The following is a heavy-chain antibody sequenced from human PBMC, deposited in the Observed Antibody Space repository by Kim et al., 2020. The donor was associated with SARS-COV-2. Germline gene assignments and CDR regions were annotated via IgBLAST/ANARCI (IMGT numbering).Heavy chain of an antibody. J-gene: IGHJ4*02. D-gene: IGHD5-18*01. CDR3: ARGDTAIDY. Sequence: GGDKYYADSVKGRFTTSRDKSKNTVYLQMNSLRVEDTAVYYCARGDTAIDYWGQGTLVTVSS. CDR2: GGDK. V-gene: IGHV3-53*01.